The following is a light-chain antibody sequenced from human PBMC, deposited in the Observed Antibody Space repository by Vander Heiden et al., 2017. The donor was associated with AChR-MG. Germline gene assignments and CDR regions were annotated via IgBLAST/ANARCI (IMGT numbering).Light chain of an antibody. J-gene: IGKJ1*01. CDR1: QSVANY. V-gene: IGKV1-39*01. CDR2: YAS. Sequence: DIQLTQSPASLSASVGDRVTITCRTRQSVANYLNWYHQKPGKAPTLLISYASILHSGVPSRFSGSGSQTDFTLTITGLQPEDFGTYYCQQSSSVLSFGQGTKV. CDR3: QQSSSVLS.